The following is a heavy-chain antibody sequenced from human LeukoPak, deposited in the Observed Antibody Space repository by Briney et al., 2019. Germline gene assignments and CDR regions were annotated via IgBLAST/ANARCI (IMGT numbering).Heavy chain of an antibody. CDR2: INHSGST. V-gene: IGHV4-34*01. Sequence: PSETLSLTCAVYGGSFSGYYWSWIRQPPGKGLEWIGEINHSGSTNYNPSLKSRVTISVDTSKNQFSLKLSSVTAADTAVYYCARIWVIQLWLRRDPAGWFDPWGQGTLVTVSS. CDR1: GGSFSGYY. D-gene: IGHD5-18*01. J-gene: IGHJ5*02. CDR3: ARIWVIQLWLRRDPAGWFDP.